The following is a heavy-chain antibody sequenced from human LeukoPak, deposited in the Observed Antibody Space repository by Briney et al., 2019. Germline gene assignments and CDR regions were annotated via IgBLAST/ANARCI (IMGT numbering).Heavy chain of an antibody. Sequence: GGPLRLSCAASGFTFSDYGMHWVRQAPGKGLEWVSYISSSSSYKNYADSVKGRFTISRDNDKNSLYLQMNSLRAEDTAVYYCARDSAAATYEFDYWGQGTLVTVSS. CDR1: GFTFSDYG. CDR3: ARDSAAATYEFDY. CDR2: ISSSSSYK. D-gene: IGHD6-13*01. J-gene: IGHJ4*02. V-gene: IGHV3-11*05.